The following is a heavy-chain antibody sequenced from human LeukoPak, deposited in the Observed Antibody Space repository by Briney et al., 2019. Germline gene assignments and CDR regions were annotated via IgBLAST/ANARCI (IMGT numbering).Heavy chain of an antibody. CDR3: TREGYDRSGYFLDF. Sequence: SETLSLTCTVSSGSMTDSCWSWFRQAPGKGLAWLGFIYPHGRTEYYPPLKSRVTFSVDTSKKQASLRLSSVTASDTAVYYCTREGYDRSGYFLDFWGQGILVTVSS. V-gene: IGHV4-59*12. J-gene: IGHJ4*02. CDR2: IYPHGRT. D-gene: IGHD3-22*01. CDR1: SGSMTDSC.